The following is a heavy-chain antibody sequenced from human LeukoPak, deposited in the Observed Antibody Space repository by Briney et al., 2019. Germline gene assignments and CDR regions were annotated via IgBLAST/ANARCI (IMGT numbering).Heavy chain of an antibody. CDR1: GGSISSSSYY. D-gene: IGHD2-2*01. J-gene: IGHJ5*02. CDR3: ATSRQLLDNWFDP. Sequence: SETLSLTCTVSGGSISSSSYYWGWIRQPPGRGLEWIVSIYYSGSTYYNPSLKSRLTISVDTSKNQFSLKLSSVTAADTAVYYCATSRQLLDNWFDPWGQGTLVTVSS. V-gene: IGHV4-39*01. CDR2: IYYSGST.